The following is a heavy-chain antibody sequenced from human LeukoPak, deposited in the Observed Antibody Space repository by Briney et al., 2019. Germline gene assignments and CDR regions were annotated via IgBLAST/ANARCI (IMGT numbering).Heavy chain of an antibody. V-gene: IGHV1-2*02. CDR2: INPNSGGT. J-gene: IGHJ4*02. D-gene: IGHD3-16*02. Sequence: ASVKVSCKASGYTFTDYYMHWVRPAPGQGVEGMGWINPNSGGTNYAQKFQGRVTMTRETSISTAYMELSRLRSDDTAVYYCARGKRDYVWGSYPKDYWGQGALVTVSS. CDR3: ARGKRDYVWGSYPKDY. CDR1: GYTFTDYY.